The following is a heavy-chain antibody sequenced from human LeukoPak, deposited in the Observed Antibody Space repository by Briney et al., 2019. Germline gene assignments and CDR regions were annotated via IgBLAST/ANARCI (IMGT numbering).Heavy chain of an antibody. CDR1: GGTFSSYA. V-gene: IGHV1-69*04. CDR3: ARGGSSIDY. CDR2: IIPILGIA. J-gene: IGHJ4*02. D-gene: IGHD6-13*01. Sequence: SVKVSSKASGGTFSSYAISWVRQAPGQGLEWMGRIIPILGIANYAQKFQGRVTITADKSTSTAYMELSSLRSEDTAVYYCARGGSSIDYWGQGTLVTVSS.